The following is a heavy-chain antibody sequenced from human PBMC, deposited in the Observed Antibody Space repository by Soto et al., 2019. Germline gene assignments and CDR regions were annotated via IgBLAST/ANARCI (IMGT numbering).Heavy chain of an antibody. CDR2: INHSGST. D-gene: IGHD6-13*01. Sequence: PSETLSITFAVYGGSVSGYYWSWIRQPPGKGLEWIGEINHSGSTNYNPSLKSRVTISVDTSKNQFSLKLSSVTAADTAVYYCARRVRVRIAAAGSGVDPWGQGTLVTVSS. CDR3: ARRVRVRIAAAGSGVDP. V-gene: IGHV4-34*01. J-gene: IGHJ5*02. CDR1: GGSVSGYY.